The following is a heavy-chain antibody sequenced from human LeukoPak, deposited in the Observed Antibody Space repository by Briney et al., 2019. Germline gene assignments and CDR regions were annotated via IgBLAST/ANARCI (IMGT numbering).Heavy chain of an antibody. V-gene: IGHV4-59*01. CDR3: ARGWVRGYSGYPYYYYMDV. CDR1: GGSISSYY. CDR2: IYYSGST. J-gene: IGHJ6*03. D-gene: IGHD5-12*01. Sequence: SETLPLTCTVSGGSISSYYWSWIRQPPGKGLKWIGYIYYSGSTNYNPSLKSRVTISVDTSKNQFSLRLSSVTAADTAVYYCARGWVRGYSGYPYYYYMDVWGKGTTVTVSS.